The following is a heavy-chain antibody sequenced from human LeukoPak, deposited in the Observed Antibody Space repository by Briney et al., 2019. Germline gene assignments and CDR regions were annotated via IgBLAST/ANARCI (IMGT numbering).Heavy chain of an antibody. CDR1: GYTFTSYG. J-gene: IGHJ4*02. D-gene: IGHD3-22*01. CDR3: ARDKGYDSSGYYYYFDY. V-gene: IGHV1-46*01. CDR2: INPSGGST. Sequence: GASVKVSCKASGYTFTSYGISWVRQAPGQGLEWMGIINPSGGSTSYAQKFQGRVTMTRDTSTSTVYMELSSLRSEDTAVYYCARDKGYDSSGYYYYFDYWGQGTLVTVSS.